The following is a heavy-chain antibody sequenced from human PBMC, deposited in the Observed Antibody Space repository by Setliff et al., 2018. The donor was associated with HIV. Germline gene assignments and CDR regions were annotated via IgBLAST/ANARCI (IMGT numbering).Heavy chain of an antibody. V-gene: IGHV4-34*01. CDR2: INHSGST. J-gene: IGHJ5*02. Sequence: SETLSLTCAVYGGSFSGYYWSWIRQPPGKGLEWIGEINHSGSTNYNPSLKSRVTISVDTSKNQFSLKLASVTAADTAVYFCARRSDWFDPWGQGTLVTSPQ. CDR1: GGSFSGYY. CDR3: ARRSDWFDP.